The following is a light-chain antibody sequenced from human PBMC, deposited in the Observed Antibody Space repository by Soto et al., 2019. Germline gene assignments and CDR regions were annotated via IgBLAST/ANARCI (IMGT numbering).Light chain of an antibody. CDR2: AAS. J-gene: IGKJ1*01. Sequence: DIQMTQSPSSLSASVGDRVTITCRASQRIGSYLNWYQQKPGKAPKVLIYAASSLQSGVPSRFSSSGSWTDFTLTISSLQPEDFATYYCQQSHSAPRTFGQGTKVEIK. CDR1: QRIGSY. CDR3: QQSHSAPRT. V-gene: IGKV1-39*01.